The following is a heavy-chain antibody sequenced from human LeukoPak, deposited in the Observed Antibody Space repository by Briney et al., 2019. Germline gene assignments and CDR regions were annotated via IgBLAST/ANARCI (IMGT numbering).Heavy chain of an antibody. J-gene: IGHJ4*02. Sequence: SGGSLRLSCAASGFTFSGSALHWVRQASGKGLEWVGRIKSKTDGGTTDYAAPVKGRFTISRDDSKNTLYLQTNSLKTEDTAVYYCTTRDYDYVSLDYWGQGTLVTVSS. CDR3: TTRDYDYVSLDY. D-gene: IGHD3-16*01. CDR2: IKSKTDGGTT. V-gene: IGHV3-15*01. CDR1: GFTFSGSA.